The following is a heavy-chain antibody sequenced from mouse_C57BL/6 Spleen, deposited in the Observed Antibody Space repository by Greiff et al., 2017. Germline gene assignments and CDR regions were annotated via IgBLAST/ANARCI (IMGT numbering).Heavy chain of an antibody. CDR3: ARAYYGNNYFAY. V-gene: IGHV5-4*01. Sequence: EVQLVESGGGLVKPGGSLKLSCAASGFTFSSYAMSWVRQTPEKGLEWVATISDGGSYTNYPDNVKGRVTISRDNAKNNLYLQMSHLKSEDTAMYYCARAYYGNNYFAYWGQGTPLTVSS. J-gene: IGHJ2*01. CDR1: GFTFSSYA. D-gene: IGHD2-10*01. CDR2: ISDGGSYT.